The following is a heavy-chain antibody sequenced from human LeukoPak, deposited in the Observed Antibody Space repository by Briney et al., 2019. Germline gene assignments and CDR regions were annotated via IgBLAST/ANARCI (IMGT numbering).Heavy chain of an antibody. D-gene: IGHD2-2*01. V-gene: IGHV5-51*01. Sequence: GESLKISCKGSGYSFTSYWIGWVRQMPGKGLEWMGIIYPGDSDTRYSPSFQGQVTISADKSISTAYLQWSSLKASDTAMYYCARQQHKTGYCSSTSCYASDWLDPWGQGTLVTVSS. J-gene: IGHJ5*02. CDR2: IYPGDSDT. CDR3: ARQQHKTGYCSSTSCYASDWLDP. CDR1: GYSFTSYW.